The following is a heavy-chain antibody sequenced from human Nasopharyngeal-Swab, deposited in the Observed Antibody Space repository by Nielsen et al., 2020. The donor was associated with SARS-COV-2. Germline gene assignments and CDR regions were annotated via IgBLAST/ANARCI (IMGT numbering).Heavy chain of an antibody. D-gene: IGHD2-21*02. Sequence: GVLKISGAASGFTFSSYAMSWVRQAPGKGLEWVSTISGSAGSTYYTNSVKGRFTISRDNSKNSLYLQMNSLRAEDTAVYYCARGDSIWYWGQGTLVTVSS. CDR2: ISGSAGST. J-gene: IGHJ4*02. CDR1: GFTFSSYA. CDR3: ARGDSIWY. V-gene: IGHV3-23*01.